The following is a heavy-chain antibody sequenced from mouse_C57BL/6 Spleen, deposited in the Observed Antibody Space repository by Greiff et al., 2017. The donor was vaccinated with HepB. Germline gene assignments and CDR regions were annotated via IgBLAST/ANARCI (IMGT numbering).Heavy chain of an antibody. CDR1: GFNIKDYY. V-gene: IGHV14-1*01. CDR2: IDPEDGDT. J-gene: IGHJ4*01. D-gene: IGHD2-3*01. Sequence: EVQLQQSGAELVRPGASVKLSCTASGFNIKDYYMHWVKQRPEQGLEWIGRIDPEDGDTEYAPKFQGKATMTADTSSNTAYLQLSSLTSEDTAVYYCTRIDGYYGVNAMDYWGQGTSVTVSS. CDR3: TRIDGYYGVNAMDY.